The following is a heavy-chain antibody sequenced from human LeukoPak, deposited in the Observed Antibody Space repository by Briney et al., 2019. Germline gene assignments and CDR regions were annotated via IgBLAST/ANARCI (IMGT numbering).Heavy chain of an antibody. Sequence: GGSLRLSCVASGFTFSIYSMNWVRQAPGEGLEWVSYISSGSSTIYYAESVKGRFTISRDNAQNSVFLQMDSLRVEDTGVYYCARALKGVRRRIGGTTTFEYYYYMDVWGKGTTVTISS. J-gene: IGHJ6*03. D-gene: IGHD1-26*01. V-gene: IGHV3-48*01. CDR1: GFTFSIYS. CDR3: ARALKGVRRRIGGTTTFEYYYYMDV. CDR2: ISSGSSTI.